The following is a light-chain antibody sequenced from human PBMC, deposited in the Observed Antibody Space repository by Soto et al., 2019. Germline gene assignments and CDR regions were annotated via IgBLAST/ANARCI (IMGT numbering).Light chain of an antibody. CDR1: QDISRW. J-gene: IGKJ5*01. V-gene: IGKV1D-12*01. Sequence: DIQMTQSPSSVSASVGDRVTITCRANQDISRWLTWYQQKPGKAPKVLIYATSNLQSGVPSRFSGSRSGTDFTLTISSLQPEDFATYYCQQANSFPITFGQGTRLEIK. CDR3: QQANSFPIT. CDR2: ATS.